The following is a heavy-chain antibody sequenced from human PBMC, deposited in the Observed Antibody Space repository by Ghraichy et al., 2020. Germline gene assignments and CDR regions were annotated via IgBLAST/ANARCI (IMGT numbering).Heavy chain of an antibody. CDR3: MRDRGDIIRLPSVLSAYDDY. Sequence: ASVKVSCRASGYIFTDYSLHWIRQAPGQGPEWVGRINPNTGDMKYHQKFQGRVAMTRDMSIDTAYFELFNLKPDDTAVYFCMRDRGDIIRLPSVLSAYDDYWGQGALVTVS. D-gene: IGHD3-10*01. V-gene: IGHV1-2*06. J-gene: IGHJ4*02. CDR2: INPNTGDM. CDR1: GYIFTDYS.